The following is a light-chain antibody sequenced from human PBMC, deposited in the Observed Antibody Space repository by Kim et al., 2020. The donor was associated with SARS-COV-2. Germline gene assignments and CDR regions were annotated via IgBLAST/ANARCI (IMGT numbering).Light chain of an antibody. CDR2: GAS. J-gene: IGKJ2*02. V-gene: IGKV3-20*01. Sequence: SLSPGERATLSCGASQSVRSSYLAWYQQKPGQAPRLLIYGASSRAAGIPDRFSGSGSGTDFTLTITRLEPEDFAVYYCQQYGSSRTFGQGTKLEI. CDR1: QSVRSSY. CDR3: QQYGSSRT.